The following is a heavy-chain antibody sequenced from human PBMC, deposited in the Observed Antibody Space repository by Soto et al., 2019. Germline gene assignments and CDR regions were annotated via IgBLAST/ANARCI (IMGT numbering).Heavy chain of an antibody. V-gene: IGHV4-61*05. D-gene: IGHD3-16*02. CDR3: ARHGGGIASWFDN. CDR2: MYHSGST. J-gene: IGHJ4*02. Sequence: SETLSLTCTVSGDSISSNSHSWGWIRLPPGKGLEWIGHMYHSGSTNYNPSLESRVTILVDTSKNQFSLNLNPVTAADTAVYYCARHGGGIASWFDNWGQGTLVTVSS. CDR1: GDSISSNSHS.